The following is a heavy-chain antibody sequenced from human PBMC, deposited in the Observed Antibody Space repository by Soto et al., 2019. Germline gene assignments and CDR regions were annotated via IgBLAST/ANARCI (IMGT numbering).Heavy chain of an antibody. CDR2: VHYSGST. CDR3: ASFSGATYGDYGGGINY. V-gene: IGHV4-39*01. CDR1: GGSISCSSYY. Sequence: SETLSLTCTVSGGSISCSSYYWGWIRQPPGKGLECIGGVHYSGSTDYNPSLKSRVTISVDTSKNQFSLKLTSVTAADTAVYFCASFSGATYGDYGGGINYWGQGTLVTVSS. D-gene: IGHD4-17*01. J-gene: IGHJ4*02.